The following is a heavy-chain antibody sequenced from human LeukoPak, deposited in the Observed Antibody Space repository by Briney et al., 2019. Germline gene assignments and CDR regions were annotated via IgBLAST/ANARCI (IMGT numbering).Heavy chain of an antibody. CDR1: GFTFSSYG. V-gene: IGHV3-30*18. J-gene: IGHJ4*02. Sequence: GGSLRLSCAASGFTFSSYGTHWVRQAPGKGLEWVAVISYDGSNKYYADSVKGRFTISRDNSKNTLYLQMNSLRAEDTAVYYCAKDEAYSYGYNYWGQGTLVTVSS. CDR2: ISYDGSNK. D-gene: IGHD5-18*01. CDR3: AKDEAYSYGYNY.